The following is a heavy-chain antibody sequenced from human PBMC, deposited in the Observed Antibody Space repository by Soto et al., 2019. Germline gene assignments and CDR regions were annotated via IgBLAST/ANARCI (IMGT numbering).Heavy chain of an antibody. CDR1: GFTFSHYA. CDR2: MSYDGSNE. Sequence: QVQLVESGGGVVQPGRSLRLSCAASGFTFSHYAMHWVRQAPGKGLEWVALMSYDGSNEYYADSMKGRFTISRDNSKNTLYLQMNSLRAEDTAVYYCAKDGSHTFDYWGQGTLVTVSS. V-gene: IGHV3-30*18. D-gene: IGHD1-26*01. J-gene: IGHJ4*02. CDR3: AKDGSHTFDY.